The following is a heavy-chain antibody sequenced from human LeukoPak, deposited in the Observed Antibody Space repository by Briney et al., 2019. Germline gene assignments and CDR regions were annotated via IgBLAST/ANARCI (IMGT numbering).Heavy chain of an antibody. CDR2: INPSGGST. V-gene: IGHV1-46*01. J-gene: IGHJ5*02. D-gene: IGHD6-6*01. CDR1: GYTFTSYY. CDR3: ARERRLSRSSGRNWFDP. Sequence: ASVNVSCKASGYTFTSYYMHWVRQAPGQGLEWMGIINPSGGSTSYAQKFQGRVTMTRDTSTSTVYMELSSLRSEDTAVYYCARERRLSRSSGRNWFDPWGQGTLVTVSS.